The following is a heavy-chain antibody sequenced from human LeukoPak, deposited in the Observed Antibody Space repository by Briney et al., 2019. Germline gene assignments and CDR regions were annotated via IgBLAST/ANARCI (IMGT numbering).Heavy chain of an antibody. CDR1: GFTFSDYY. Sequence: GGSLRPSCAASGFTFSDYYMSWIRQAPGKALEWVSYVSSGSSTIYYADSVKGRFTISRDNAKNSLYLQMNSLRAEDTAVYYCAELGITMIGGVWGKGTTVTISS. D-gene: IGHD3-10*02. CDR3: AELGITMIGGV. J-gene: IGHJ6*04. CDR2: VSSGSSTI. V-gene: IGHV3-11*04.